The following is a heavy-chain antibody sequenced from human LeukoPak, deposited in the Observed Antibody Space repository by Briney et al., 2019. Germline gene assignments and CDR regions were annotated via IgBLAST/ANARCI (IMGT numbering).Heavy chain of an antibody. V-gene: IGHV3-53*01. CDR3: AKARRGGMTGAFDI. CDR2: IYTGGST. Sequence: GGSLRLSCAASGLTVCSNYMSWVCQAPGKGLEWVSVIYTGGSTYYADSVKGRFTISRDNSKNTLYLQMNSLRAEDTAVYYCAKARRGGMTGAFDIWGQGTMVTVSS. J-gene: IGHJ3*02. CDR1: GLTVCSNY. D-gene: IGHD3-9*01.